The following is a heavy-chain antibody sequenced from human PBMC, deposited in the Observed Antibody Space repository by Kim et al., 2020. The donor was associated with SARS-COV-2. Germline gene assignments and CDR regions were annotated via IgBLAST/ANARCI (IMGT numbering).Heavy chain of an antibody. CDR2: IYPGDSDT. J-gene: IGHJ3*02. CDR1: GYSFTSYW. V-gene: IGHV5-51*01. Sequence: GESLKISCKGSGYSFTSYWIGWVRQMPGKGLEWMGIIYPGDSDTRYSPSFQGQVTISADKSISTAYLQWSSLKASDTAMYYCARAPDAYCGGDCYPPRAFDIWGQGTMVTVSS. CDR3: ARAPDAYCGGDCYPPRAFDI. D-gene: IGHD2-21*02.